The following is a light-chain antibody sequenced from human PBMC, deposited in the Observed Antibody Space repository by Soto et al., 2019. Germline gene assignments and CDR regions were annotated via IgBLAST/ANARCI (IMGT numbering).Light chain of an antibody. V-gene: IGKV3-11*01. CDR1: QSVSTY. J-gene: IGKJ5*01. CDR3: QQRSDWPPIT. Sequence: EIVLTQSPATLSLSPGERATLSCRASQSVSTYLAWYQQKPGQAPRLLIYGASSRATGVPDRFSGGGSGTDFTLTISRLEPEDFAVYYCQQRSDWPPITFGQGTRREIK. CDR2: GAS.